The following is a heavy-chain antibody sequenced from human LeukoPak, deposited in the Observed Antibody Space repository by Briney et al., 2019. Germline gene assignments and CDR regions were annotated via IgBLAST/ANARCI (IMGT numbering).Heavy chain of an antibody. V-gene: IGHV4-59*08. D-gene: IGHD5-18*01. CDR1: GGSISSYY. Sequence: SETLSLTCTVSGGSISSYYWSWIRQPPGKGLEWIGYIYYSGSTSYNPSLKSRVIISVDTSKNQFSLKLSSVTAADTAVYYCARRGPFTDTAMVHWGQGTLVTVSS. CDR3: ARRGPFTDTAMVH. J-gene: IGHJ4*02. CDR2: IYYSGST.